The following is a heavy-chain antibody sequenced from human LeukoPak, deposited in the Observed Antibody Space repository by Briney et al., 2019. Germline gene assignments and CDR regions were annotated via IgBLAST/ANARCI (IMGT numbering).Heavy chain of an antibody. Sequence: SETLSLTCTVSGGSISSYYWSWIRQPPGKGLEWIGYIYYSGSTNYNPSLKSRVTISVDTSKNQFSLKLSSVTAADTAVYYCAREELWFGELTDWGQGTLVTVSS. CDR3: AREELWFGELTD. J-gene: IGHJ4*02. D-gene: IGHD3-10*01. V-gene: IGHV4-59*01. CDR2: IYYSGST. CDR1: GGSISSYY.